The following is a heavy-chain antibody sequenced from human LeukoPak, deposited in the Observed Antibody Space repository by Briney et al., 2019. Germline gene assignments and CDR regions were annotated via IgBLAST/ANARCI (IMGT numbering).Heavy chain of an antibody. CDR3: VKDKRGSWYLSAAVFDY. V-gene: IGHV3-53*05. Sequence: PGGSLRLSCAASGFTVSSNYMSWVRQAPGKGLEWVSVIYSGGSTYYADSVKGRFTISRDNSKNTLYLQMSSLRAEDTAVYYCVKDKRGSWYLSAAVFDYWGQGTLVTVSS. CDR2: IYSGGST. D-gene: IGHD6-13*01. CDR1: GFTVSSNY. J-gene: IGHJ4*02.